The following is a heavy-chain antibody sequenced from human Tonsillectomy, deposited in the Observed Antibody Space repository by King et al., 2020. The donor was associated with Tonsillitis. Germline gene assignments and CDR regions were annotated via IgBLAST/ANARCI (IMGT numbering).Heavy chain of an antibody. CDR1: GFTFSDHY. Sequence: VQLVESGGGLVKPGGSLRLSCEASGFTFSDHYMSWIRQAPGKGLEYISYISSSGSYTNYADSVKGRFTISRDNAKKSLYLQMNSLRAEDTAVYYCASWVVPPAIHSGSFDVWGKGTTVTVSS. CDR3: ASWVVPPAIHSGSFDV. J-gene: IGHJ6*04. V-gene: IGHV3-11*05. CDR2: ISSSGSYT. D-gene: IGHD2-2*01.